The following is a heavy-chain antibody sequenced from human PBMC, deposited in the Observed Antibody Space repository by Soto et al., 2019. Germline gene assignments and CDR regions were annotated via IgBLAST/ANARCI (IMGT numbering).Heavy chain of an antibody. V-gene: IGHV4-31*03. Sequence: LSLTCTVSGGSIGISGYYWSWIRQHPGKGLEWIGYIYHSGTTYYNPSLKSRVTISIDTSKNQFSLKLSSVTAADTAVYYCARDRELRYLDWLDPPLSNYGMDVWGQGTTVTVSS. CDR3: ARDRELRYLDWLDPPLSNYGMDV. CDR1: GGSIGISGYY. J-gene: IGHJ6*02. D-gene: IGHD3-9*01. CDR2: IYHSGTT.